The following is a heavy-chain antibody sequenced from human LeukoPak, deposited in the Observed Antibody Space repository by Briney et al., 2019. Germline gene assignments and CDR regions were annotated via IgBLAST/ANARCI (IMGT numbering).Heavy chain of an antibody. D-gene: IGHD5-12*01. V-gene: IGHV3-30*01. CDR1: GFTFSSYA. CDR3: ARDQGSGYDYYYYYMDV. CDR2: ISYDGSNK. Sequence: GSLRLSCAASGFTFSSYAMHWVRQTPGKGLEWVAVISYDGSNKYYADSVKGRFTICRDNSKNTLYLQMNSLRAEDTAVYYCARDQGSGYDYYYYYMDVWGKGTTVTVSS. J-gene: IGHJ6*03.